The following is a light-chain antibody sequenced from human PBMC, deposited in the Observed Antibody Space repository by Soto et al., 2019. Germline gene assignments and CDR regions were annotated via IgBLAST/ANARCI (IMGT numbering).Light chain of an antibody. J-gene: IGKJ1*01. V-gene: IGKV1-5*03. Sequence: DIQMTQSPSTLSASVGDRVTITCRASQSISSWLAWYQQKPGKAPKLLIYKASSLESGVPSRFSGSGSGTEFTLTISSLQPDDFATYYCQQSNSYSQTFGQGTXV. CDR1: QSISSW. CDR3: QQSNSYSQT. CDR2: KAS.